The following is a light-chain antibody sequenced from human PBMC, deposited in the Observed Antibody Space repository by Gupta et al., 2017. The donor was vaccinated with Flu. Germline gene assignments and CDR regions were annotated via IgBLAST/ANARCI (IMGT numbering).Light chain of an antibody. CDR3: QQYGSSLYS. CDR1: QSVSSSF. V-gene: IGKV3-20*01. J-gene: IGKJ2*03. Sequence: EIVLTQSPGTLYLSPGERATLSCRASQSVSSSFLAWYQQKPGQAPRLLIYGASSRATCIPDRFSGSGSGTDFTRTISRLEPEDFAVYYCQQYGSSLYSFGQGTKLEIK. CDR2: GAS.